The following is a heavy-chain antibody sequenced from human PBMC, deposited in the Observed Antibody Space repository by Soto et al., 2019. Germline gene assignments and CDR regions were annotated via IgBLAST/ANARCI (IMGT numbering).Heavy chain of an antibody. J-gene: IGHJ5*02. D-gene: IGHD6-19*01. Sequence: KPSETVSLTCTVSAGSIRSSYWSWIRQPPGKGLEWIGYIHYSGSTNYNPSLKGRVTISKDMSKNQFSLKWTSLTAADTAVYFCARVGWGGDPWGQGPQLTVSS. CDR1: AGSIRSSY. V-gene: IGHV4-59*01. CDR3: ARVGWGGDP. CDR2: IHYSGST.